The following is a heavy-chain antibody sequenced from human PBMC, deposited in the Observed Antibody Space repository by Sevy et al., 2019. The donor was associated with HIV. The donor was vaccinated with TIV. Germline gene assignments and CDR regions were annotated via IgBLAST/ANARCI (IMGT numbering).Heavy chain of an antibody. D-gene: IGHD2-15*01. CDR2: IYYTGST. Sequence: SETLSLTCTVSGGSITSYYWTWIRQPPGKGLEWIGYIYYTGSTNYNPSLKSRVTISVDTSKNQFSLNLHSVTAADTAVYYCARGKGYCSGGSCFGEENQFDYWGQGTLVTVSS. J-gene: IGHJ4*02. V-gene: IGHV4-59*13. CDR3: ARGKGYCSGGSCFGEENQFDY. CDR1: GGSITSYY.